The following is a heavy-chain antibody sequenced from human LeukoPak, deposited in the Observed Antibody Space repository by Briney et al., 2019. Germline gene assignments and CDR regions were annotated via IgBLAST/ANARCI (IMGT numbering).Heavy chain of an antibody. Sequence: ASVKVSCKASGYTFTSYYMHWVRQAPGQGLEWMGIINPSGGSTSYAQKFQGRVTMTRDTSTSTVYMELSSLRSEDTAVYYCARDPYQQLVLNWFDPWGQGTLVTVSS. J-gene: IGHJ5*02. V-gene: IGHV1-46*01. CDR3: ARDPYQQLVLNWFDP. CDR2: INPSGGST. CDR1: GYTFTSYY. D-gene: IGHD6-13*01.